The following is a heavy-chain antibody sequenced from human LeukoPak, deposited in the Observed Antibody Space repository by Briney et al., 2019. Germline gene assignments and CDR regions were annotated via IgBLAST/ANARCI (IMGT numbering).Heavy chain of an antibody. J-gene: IGHJ5*02. Sequence: PGGSLRLSCAASGFTFSNAWMSWVRQAPGKGLEWVGRIKSKTDGGTTDYAAPVKGRFTISRDGSKNTLYLQMNSLKTEDTAVYYCTTDLPYDSSGYQPWGQGTLVTVSS. CDR3: TTDLPYDSSGYQP. V-gene: IGHV3-15*01. CDR2: IKSKTDGGTT. D-gene: IGHD3-22*01. CDR1: GFTFSNAW.